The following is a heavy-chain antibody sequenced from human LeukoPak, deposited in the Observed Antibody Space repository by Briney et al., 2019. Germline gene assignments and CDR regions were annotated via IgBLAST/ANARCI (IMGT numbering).Heavy chain of an antibody. D-gene: IGHD2-2*01. J-gene: IGHJ4*02. CDR1: GGSISSYY. V-gene: IGHV4-59*01. Sequence: PSETLSLTCTVSGGSISSYYWSWIRQPPGKGLKWIGYIYYSGSTNYNPSLKSRVTISVDTSKNQFSLKLSSVTAADTAVYYCARNRPHRVPAAIDYWGQGTLVTVSS. CDR3: ARNRPHRVPAAIDY. CDR2: IYYSGST.